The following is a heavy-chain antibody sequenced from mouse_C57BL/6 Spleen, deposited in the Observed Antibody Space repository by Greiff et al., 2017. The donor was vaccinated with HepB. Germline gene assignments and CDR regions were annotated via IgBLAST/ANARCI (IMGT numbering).Heavy chain of an antibody. CDR1: GYTFTSYT. Sequence: QVQLQQSGAELARPGASVKMSCKASGYTFTSYTMHWVKQRPGPGLEWIGYINPSSGYTKYNQKFKDKATLTADKSSSTAYMQLSSLTSEDSAVYYCTPNWAWFAYWGQGTLVTVSA. CDR2: INPSSGYT. V-gene: IGHV1-4*01. CDR3: TPNWAWFAY. D-gene: IGHD4-1*02. J-gene: IGHJ3*01.